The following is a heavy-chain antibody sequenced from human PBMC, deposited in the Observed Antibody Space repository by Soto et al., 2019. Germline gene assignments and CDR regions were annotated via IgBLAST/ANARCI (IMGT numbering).Heavy chain of an antibody. J-gene: IGHJ5*02. CDR2: IYDSGIT. D-gene: IGHD2-15*01. CDR3: ARGAAFWFDP. V-gene: IGHV4-59*01. CDR1: GASLASYY. Sequence: QVQLQESGPGLVKPSETLSLTCSVSGASLASYYWGWIRLSPGKGLEWIAYIYDSGITMYNPSLKSRVTMSVDTSKNQFSVNLTSVTAADTAVYYCARGAAFWFDPWGQGTLVTVSS.